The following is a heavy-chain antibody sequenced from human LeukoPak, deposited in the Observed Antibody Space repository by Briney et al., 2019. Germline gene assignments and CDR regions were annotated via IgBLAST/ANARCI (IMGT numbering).Heavy chain of an antibody. CDR2: ISASGGST. CDR3: ARAGYGSGSYYKDYYYYYMDV. D-gene: IGHD3-10*01. J-gene: IGHJ6*03. Sequence: GGSLRLSCAASGFTFSSYAMSWVRQAPGKGLEWVSAISASGGSTYYADSVKGRFTISRDNSKNTLYLQMNSLRAEDTAVYYCARAGYGSGSYYKDYYYYYMDVWGKGTTVTISS. V-gene: IGHV3-23*01. CDR1: GFTFSSYA.